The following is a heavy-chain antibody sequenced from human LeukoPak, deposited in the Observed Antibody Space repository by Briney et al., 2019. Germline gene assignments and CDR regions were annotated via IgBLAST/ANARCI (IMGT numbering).Heavy chain of an antibody. CDR2: INPNSGGT. J-gene: IGHJ4*02. D-gene: IGHD3-10*01. V-gene: IGHV1-2*02. CDR3: ARDLEGYHYGSGNYPQ. Sequence: VASVKVSFKASGYTFTDCYIHWVRQAPGQGLEWMGFINPNSGGTNYAQKFQGRVTLTRDTSISTAYMELSSLTSDDTAVYYCARDLEGYHYGSGNYPQWGQGTLVTVSS. CDR1: GYTFTDCY.